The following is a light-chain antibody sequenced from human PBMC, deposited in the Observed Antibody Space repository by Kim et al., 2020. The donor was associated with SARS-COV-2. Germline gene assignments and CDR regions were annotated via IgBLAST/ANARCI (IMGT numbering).Light chain of an antibody. Sequence: ASTGDRVTITCRASQAISSYLAWYQQKPGKAPRLLIYAASTLQSGVPSRFNGSGSGTDFTLTISCLQSEDFATYYCQQYYSYSLTFGGGTKVDIK. J-gene: IGKJ4*01. CDR3: QQYYSYSLT. CDR1: QAISSY. CDR2: AAS. V-gene: IGKV1-8*01.